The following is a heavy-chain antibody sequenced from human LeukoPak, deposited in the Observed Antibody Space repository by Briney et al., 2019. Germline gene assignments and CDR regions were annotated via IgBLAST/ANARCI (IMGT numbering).Heavy chain of an antibody. CDR1: GGSISSSSYY. CDR2: IYYSGST. CDR3: ARRACGSTSCTFDY. Sequence: SETLSLTCTVSGGSISSSSYYWGWIRQPPGKGLEWIGSIYYSGSTYYNPSLKSRVTISVDTYETQFSLKLSSMTDADTAVYYCARRACGSTSCTFDYWGRGTLVTVSS. V-gene: IGHV4-39*07. J-gene: IGHJ4*02. D-gene: IGHD2-2*01.